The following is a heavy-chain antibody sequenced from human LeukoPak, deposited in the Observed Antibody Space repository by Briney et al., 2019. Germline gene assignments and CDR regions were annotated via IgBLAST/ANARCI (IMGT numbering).Heavy chain of an antibody. J-gene: IGHJ4*02. V-gene: IGHV5-51*01. D-gene: IGHD2-21*02. Sequence: GESLKISCKGSGYRFNAYWIAWVRQMPGKGLEWMGIIYPDDSDTRYSPSFQGQVTISADKSISTAYLQWSSLKASDTAMYYCARHDEAYCGGDCYNFDYWGQGTLVTVSS. CDR1: GYRFNAYW. CDR3: ARHDEAYCGGDCYNFDY. CDR2: IYPDDSDT.